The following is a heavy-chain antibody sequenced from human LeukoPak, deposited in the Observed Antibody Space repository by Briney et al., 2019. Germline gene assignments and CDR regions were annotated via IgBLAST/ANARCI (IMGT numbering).Heavy chain of an antibody. V-gene: IGHV4-39*07. CDR1: GGSISSSSYY. D-gene: IGHD2-21*02. CDR2: IYYSGTT. CDR3: ARPILPYCGGDCYSPFDY. Sequence: SETLSLTCTVSGGSISSSSYYWGWIRQPPGKGLEWIGSIYYSGTTYYNPSLKSRVTISVDTSKNQFSLKLSSVTAADTAVYYCARPILPYCGGDCYSPFDYWGQGTLVTVSS. J-gene: IGHJ4*02.